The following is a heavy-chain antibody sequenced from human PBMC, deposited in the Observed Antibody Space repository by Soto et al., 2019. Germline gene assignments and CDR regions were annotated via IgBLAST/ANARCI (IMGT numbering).Heavy chain of an antibody. CDR1: GGSISSSSYY. V-gene: IGHV4-39*01. CDR2: IYYSGST. CDR3: ARLTRSIVGATIAFDI. J-gene: IGHJ3*02. D-gene: IGHD1-26*01. Sequence: SETLSLTCTVSGGSISSSSYYWGWIHQPPGKGLEWIGSIYYSGSTYYNPSLKSRVTISVDTSKIQFSLKLSSVTAADSAVYYCARLTRSIVGATIAFDIWGQGTMVTVSS.